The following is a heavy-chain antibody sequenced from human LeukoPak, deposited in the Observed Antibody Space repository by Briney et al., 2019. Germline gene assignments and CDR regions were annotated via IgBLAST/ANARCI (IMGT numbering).Heavy chain of an antibody. D-gene: IGHD3-3*02. V-gene: IGHV3-66*01. CDR3: ARTPVAYIYGDAFDI. J-gene: IGHJ3*02. CDR2: LYSGGNT. CDR1: GSTVSSNN. Sequence: PGGFLRLSCAASGSTVSSNNMYWVRKAREKGLEWVSVLYSGGNTYYAQSLKGRFTISTDNSKSMLYLQLNSLRVEETAVYYCARTPVAYIYGDAFDISGQGTTLTASS.